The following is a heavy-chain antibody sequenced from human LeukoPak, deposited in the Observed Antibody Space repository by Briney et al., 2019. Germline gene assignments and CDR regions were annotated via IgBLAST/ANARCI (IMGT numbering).Heavy chain of an antibody. J-gene: IGHJ4*02. Sequence: SETLSLTCTVSGGSISSYYWNWIRQPAGKGLEWIWRFYSGGSANYNPSLKSRVTMSVDTSKNQFSLKLSSVTAADTAVYYCARDTTYYYDSSGYGTFDYWGQGTLVTVSS. V-gene: IGHV4-4*07. CDR3: ARDTTYYYDSSGYGTFDY. D-gene: IGHD3-22*01. CDR1: GGSISSYY. CDR2: FYSGGSA.